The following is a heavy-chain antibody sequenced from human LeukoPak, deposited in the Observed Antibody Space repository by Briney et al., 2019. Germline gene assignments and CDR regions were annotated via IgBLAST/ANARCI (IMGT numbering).Heavy chain of an antibody. CDR2: IYNSGST. J-gene: IGHJ5*02. CDR3: ARSYTHYDFWSGYTYQNYFDP. Sequence: GGSLRLSCAASGFAASSNYMSWVRQAPGKGLEWVSVIYNSGSTQYADSVKGRFTISRDSSKNTLYLQMNSLRAEDTAVYYCARSYTHYDFWSGYTYQNYFDPWGQGTLVTVSS. CDR1: GFAASSNY. V-gene: IGHV3-53*01. D-gene: IGHD3-3*01.